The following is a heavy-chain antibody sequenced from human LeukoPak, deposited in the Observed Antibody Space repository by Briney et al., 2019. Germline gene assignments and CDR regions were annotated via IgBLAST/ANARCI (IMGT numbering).Heavy chain of an antibody. CDR2: IKAKAHGGTI. J-gene: IGHJ4*02. Sequence: GGSLRLSCAASGFTFINAWMAWVRQAPGKGLEWVGRIKAKAHGGTIEYAAPVKGRFTISRDDSKNTLFLQMNSLKTEDTALYYCTWSGLKIESWGQGTLVTVSS. CDR3: TWSGLKIES. CDR1: GFTFINAW. V-gene: IGHV3-15*01. D-gene: IGHD3-3*01.